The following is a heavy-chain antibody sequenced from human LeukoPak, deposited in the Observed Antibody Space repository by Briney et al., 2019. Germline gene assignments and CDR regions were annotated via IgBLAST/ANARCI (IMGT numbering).Heavy chain of an antibody. Sequence: SETLSLTCTVSGGSISSTTYYWGWIRQPPGKGQEWIGSVYYSGKTYYNPSLKSRVTISVDTSKNQFSLKLSSVTAADTAVYYCARYLVGVVATGWFDPWGQGNLVTVSS. V-gene: IGHV4-39*07. CDR3: ARYLVGVVATGWFDP. J-gene: IGHJ5*02. CDR1: GGSISSTTYY. CDR2: VYYSGKT. D-gene: IGHD2-21*01.